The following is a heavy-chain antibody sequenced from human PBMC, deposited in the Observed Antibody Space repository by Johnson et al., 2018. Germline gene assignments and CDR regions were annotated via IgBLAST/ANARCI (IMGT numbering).Heavy chain of an antibody. CDR3: ARGYWYGSSWYVRPMYYYGMDV. D-gene: IGHD6-13*01. V-gene: IGHV4-34*01. Sequence: QVQLQQWGAGLLKPSETLSLTCAVYGGSFSGYYWSWIRQPPGKGLEWIGEINHSGSTNYNPSLKSRVTISVDTSKNQFSLKLSSVTAADTAGYFCARGYWYGSSWYVRPMYYYGMDVWGQGTTVTVSS. CDR2: INHSGST. J-gene: IGHJ6*02. CDR1: GGSFSGYY.